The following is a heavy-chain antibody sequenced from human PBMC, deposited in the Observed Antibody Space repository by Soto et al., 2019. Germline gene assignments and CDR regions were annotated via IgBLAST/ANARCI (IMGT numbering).Heavy chain of an antibody. J-gene: IGHJ3*02. CDR2: INSDGSST. V-gene: IGHV3-74*01. Sequence: PLGPLRLSCAASGFTFSSYWMHWVRQAPGKRLEWVSRINSDGSSTSYADSVKGRFTISRDNAKNTLYLQMNSLRAEDTAVYYCARLRSSSWSVDAFDIWGQGTMVNVSS. CDR1: GFTFSSYW. D-gene: IGHD6-13*01. CDR3: ARLRSSSWSVDAFDI.